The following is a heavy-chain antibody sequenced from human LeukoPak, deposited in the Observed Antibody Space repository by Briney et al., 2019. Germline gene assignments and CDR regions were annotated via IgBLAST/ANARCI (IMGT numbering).Heavy chain of an antibody. CDR3: ARDERLNLNYSDY. V-gene: IGHV1-18*04. D-gene: IGHD1-7*01. Sequence: ASVKVSCKACGYSFTSNGISWVRQAPGQGLEWMGWISAYNGNTNYAQKLQGRVTMTTDTSTSTAYMELRSLRSDDTAVYYCARDERLNLNYSDYWGQGTLVTVSS. J-gene: IGHJ4*02. CDR1: GYSFTSNG. CDR2: ISAYNGNT.